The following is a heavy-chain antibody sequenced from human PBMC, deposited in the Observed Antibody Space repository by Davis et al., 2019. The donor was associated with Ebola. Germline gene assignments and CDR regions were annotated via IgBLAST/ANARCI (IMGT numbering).Heavy chain of an antibody. Sequence: GESLKISCQGSGYTFSSLWIGWVRQMPGKGLEWMGIIYPGDSDTRYRPSFQGQVTISADKSISTAYLQWSSLKASDTAMYYCARPNYYDSSGNPYGDVGSYWYFDLWGRGTLVTVSS. J-gene: IGHJ2*01. D-gene: IGHD3-22*01. CDR2: IYPGDSDT. CDR1: GYTFSSLW. V-gene: IGHV5-51*01. CDR3: ARPNYYDSSGNPYGDVGSYWYFDL.